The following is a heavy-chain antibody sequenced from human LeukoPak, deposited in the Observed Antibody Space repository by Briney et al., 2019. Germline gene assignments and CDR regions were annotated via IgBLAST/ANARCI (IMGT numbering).Heavy chain of an antibody. CDR3: ARERGYSYGYYY. CDR2: IIPILGIA. J-gene: IGHJ4*02. Sequence: SVKVSCKASGYTFTSYGISWVRQAPGQGLEWMGRIIPILGIANYAQKFQGRVTITADKSTSTAYMELSSLRSEDTAVYYCARERGYSYGYYYWGQGTLVTVSS. V-gene: IGHV1-69*04. D-gene: IGHD5-18*01. CDR1: GYTFTSYG.